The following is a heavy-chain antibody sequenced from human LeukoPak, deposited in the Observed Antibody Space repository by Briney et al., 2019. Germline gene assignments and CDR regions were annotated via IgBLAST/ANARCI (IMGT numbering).Heavy chain of an antibody. CDR2: ISYDGSNK. V-gene: IGHV3-30*04. J-gene: IGHJ4*02. Sequence: PGGSLRLSCAASGFTFSSYAMHWVRQAPGKGLEWVAVISYDGSNKYYADSVKGRFTISRDNSKNTLYLQMNSLRAEDTAVYYCAKGGYYYDSSGYYLYYFDYWGQGTLVTVSS. CDR1: GFTFSSYA. CDR3: AKGGYYYDSSGYYLYYFDY. D-gene: IGHD3-22*01.